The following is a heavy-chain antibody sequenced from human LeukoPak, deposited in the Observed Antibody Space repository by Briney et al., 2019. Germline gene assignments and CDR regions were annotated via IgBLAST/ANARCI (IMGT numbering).Heavy chain of an antibody. CDR3: ARSGEIFGVVGFDY. CDR1: GGSISSYY. Sequence: SSETLSLTCTVSGGSISSYYWSWIRQPPGKGLEWIGYIYYSGSTNYNPSLKSRVTISVDTSKNQFSLKLSSVTAADTAVYYCARSGEIFGVVGFDYWGQGTLVTVSS. CDR2: IYYSGST. J-gene: IGHJ4*02. V-gene: IGHV4-59*01. D-gene: IGHD3-3*01.